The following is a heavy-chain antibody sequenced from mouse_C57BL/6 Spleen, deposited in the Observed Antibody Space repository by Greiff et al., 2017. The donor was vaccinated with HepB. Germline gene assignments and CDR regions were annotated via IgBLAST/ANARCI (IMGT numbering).Heavy chain of an antibody. CDR2: IRLKSDNYAT. V-gene: IGHV6-3*01. J-gene: IGHJ1*03. CDR1: GFTFSNYW. Sequence: EVKLEESGGGLVQPGGSMKLSCVASGFTFSNYWMNWVRQSPEKGLEWVAQIRLKSDNYATHYAESVKGRFTISRDDSKSSVYLQMNNLRAEDTGIYYCTGIYYGNYDWYFDVWGTGTTVTVSS. CDR3: TGIYYGNYDWYFDV. D-gene: IGHD2-1*01.